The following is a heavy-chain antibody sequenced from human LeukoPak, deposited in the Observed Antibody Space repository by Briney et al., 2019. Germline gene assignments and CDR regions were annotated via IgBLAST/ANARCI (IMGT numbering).Heavy chain of an antibody. CDR1: GFTFRSYG. J-gene: IGHJ6*04. Sequence: GGSLRLSCAASGFTFRSYGMHWVRQAPGKGLEWVAFIRYDGSNKDYADSVKGRFTISRDNSKNTLYLQMNSLRAEDTAVYYCAKDSRSIAAPRDVWGKGTMVTVSS. CDR3: AKDSRSIAAPRDV. CDR2: IRYDGSNK. V-gene: IGHV3-30*02. D-gene: IGHD6-13*01.